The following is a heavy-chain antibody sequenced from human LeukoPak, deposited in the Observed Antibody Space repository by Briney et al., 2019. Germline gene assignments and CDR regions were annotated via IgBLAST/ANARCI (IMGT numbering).Heavy chain of an antibody. V-gene: IGHV4-34*01. D-gene: IGHD6-13*01. CDR2: INHSGST. CDR1: GGSFSGYY. CDR3: ARDRRAAGSIFDY. J-gene: IGHJ4*02. Sequence: PSETLSLTCAVYGGSFSGYYWSWIRQPPGKGLEWIGEINHSGSTNYNPSLKSRVTISVDTSKNQFSLKLSSVTAADTAVYYCARDRRAAGSIFDYWGQGTLVTVSS.